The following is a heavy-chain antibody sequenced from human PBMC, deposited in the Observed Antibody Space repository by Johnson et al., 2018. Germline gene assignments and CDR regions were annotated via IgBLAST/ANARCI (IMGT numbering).Heavy chain of an antibody. V-gene: IGHV3-30*18. CDR1: GFTFSSYG. CDR2: ISYDGSNK. J-gene: IGHJ1*01. D-gene: IGHD6-6*01. CDR3: AKVPYSSSSHPQH. Sequence: QLLESGGGVVQPGRSLRLSCAASGFTFSSYGMHWVRQAPGKGLEWVAVISYDGSNKYYADSVKGRFTISRDNSKNTLYLQMNSLRAEDTAVYYCAKVPYSSSSHPQHWGQGTLVTVSS.